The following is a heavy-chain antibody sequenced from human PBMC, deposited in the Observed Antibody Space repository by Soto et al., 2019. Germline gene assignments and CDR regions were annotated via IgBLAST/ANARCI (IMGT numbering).Heavy chain of an antibody. CDR2: IGPSDSYS. V-gene: IGHV5-10-1*01. D-gene: IGHD3-16*01. Sequence: GESLKISCKGSGYNFNTFWISWLRQMPGKGLEWMGRIGPSDSYSDYSPSFKGHVSISSDKSVTTAYLTWSSLKASDTAIYSCARLHGASPDALDFWGQGTMVTVSS. CDR3: ARLHGASPDALDF. J-gene: IGHJ3*01. CDR1: GYNFNTFW.